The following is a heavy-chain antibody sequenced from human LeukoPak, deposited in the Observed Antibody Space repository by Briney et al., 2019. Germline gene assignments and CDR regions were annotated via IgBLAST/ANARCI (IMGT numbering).Heavy chain of an antibody. CDR3: ARGFYCSSTSCWSGMDV. Sequence: SQTLSLTCTVSGGSISSGSYYWSWIRQPAGRGLEWIGRIYTSGSTNYNPSLKSRVTISVDTSKNQFSLKLSSVTAADTAVYYCARGFYCSSTSCWSGMDVWGKGTTVTVSS. J-gene: IGHJ6*04. CDR1: GGSISSGSYY. V-gene: IGHV4-61*02. D-gene: IGHD2-2*01. CDR2: IYTSGST.